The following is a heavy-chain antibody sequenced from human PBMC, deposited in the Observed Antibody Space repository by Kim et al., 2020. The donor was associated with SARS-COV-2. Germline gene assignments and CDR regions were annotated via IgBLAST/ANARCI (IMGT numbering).Heavy chain of an antibody. CDR2: T. V-gene: IGHV3-15*01. D-gene: IGHD1-7*01. CDR3: TTQSNFDVVDY. J-gene: IGHJ4*01. Sequence: TDYAATVKGRFTISREASKITLYLQMNSLKTEDTAVYYCTTQSNFDVVDYWGHGTLVTVSS.